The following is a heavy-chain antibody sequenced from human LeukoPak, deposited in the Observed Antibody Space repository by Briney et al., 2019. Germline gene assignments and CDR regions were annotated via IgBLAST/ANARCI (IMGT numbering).Heavy chain of an antibody. V-gene: IGHV1-8*01. CDR2: IYPNNSTR. J-gene: IGHJ4*02. Sequence: ASVKVSCKASGYTFINFPLSWVRQAPGRGPEWVGWIYPNNSTRGYAKNFQGRVVLTRNTSISTAYMELRSLKSEDTAVYYCARGKVLFDHWGQGSLVAVSS. CDR1: GYTFINFP. CDR3: ARGKVLFDH.